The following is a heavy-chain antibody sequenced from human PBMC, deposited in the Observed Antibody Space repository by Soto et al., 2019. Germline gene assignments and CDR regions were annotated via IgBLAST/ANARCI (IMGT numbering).Heavy chain of an antibody. CDR2: ISAYNGKT. Sequence: ASVKVSCKASGYTFTSYGISWVRQAPGQGLEWMGWISAYNGKTNYAQNLQGRVTVTTDTSTSTAYMELRSLRSDDTAVYYCARDLRLRGVILIDYWGQGTLVTVSS. J-gene: IGHJ4*02. V-gene: IGHV1-18*01. D-gene: IGHD3-10*01. CDR3: ARDLRLRGVILIDY. CDR1: GYTFTSYG.